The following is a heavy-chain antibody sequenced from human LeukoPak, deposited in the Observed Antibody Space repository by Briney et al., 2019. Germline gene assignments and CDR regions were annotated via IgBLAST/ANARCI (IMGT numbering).Heavy chain of an antibody. D-gene: IGHD3-10*01. CDR3: AKAATYFYGSVTYDWFES. CDR1: RFIFSTYW. V-gene: IGHV3-74*01. Sequence: GGSLRLSCAASRFIFSTYWMHWVRQAPGKGLMWVSRIESNGLTLYADSVRDRFTISRDNGKNTIYLQMNSLRVDDTAIYYCAKAATYFYGSVTYDWFESWGQGTLVTVSS. J-gene: IGHJ5*01. CDR2: IESNGLT.